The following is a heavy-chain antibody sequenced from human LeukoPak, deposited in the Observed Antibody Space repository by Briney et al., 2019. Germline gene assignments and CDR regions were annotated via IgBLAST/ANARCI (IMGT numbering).Heavy chain of an antibody. Sequence: SETLSLTCTVSGGSISSDYWSWIRQPPGKGLEWIGYIYYSGSTNYNPSLKSRVTISVDTSKNQFSLKLSSVTAADTAVYYCARGGRDGYNQGYYFDYWGQGTLVTVSS. CDR3: ARGGRDGYNQGYYFDY. CDR1: GGSISSDY. V-gene: IGHV4-59*01. D-gene: IGHD5-24*01. CDR2: IYYSGST. J-gene: IGHJ4*02.